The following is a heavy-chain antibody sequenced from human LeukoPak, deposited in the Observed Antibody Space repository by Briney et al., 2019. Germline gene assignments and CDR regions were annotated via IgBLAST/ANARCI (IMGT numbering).Heavy chain of an antibody. CDR3: ARDGSSSFKVYYYYYMDV. CDR2: ISAYNGNT. D-gene: IGHD6-13*01. J-gene: IGHJ6*03. Sequence: ASVKVSCKASGYTFTSYGISWVRQAPGQGLEWMGWISAYNGNTNYARKLQGRVTMTTDTSTSTAYMELSSLRSEDTAVYYCARDGSSSFKVYYYYYMDVWGKGTTVTVSS. V-gene: IGHV1-18*01. CDR1: GYTFTSYG.